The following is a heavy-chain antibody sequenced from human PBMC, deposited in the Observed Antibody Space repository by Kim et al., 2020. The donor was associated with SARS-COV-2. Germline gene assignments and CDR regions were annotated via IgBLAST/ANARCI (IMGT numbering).Heavy chain of an antibody. V-gene: IGHV3-30*18. CDR2: ISNDGSNK. J-gene: IGHJ6*02. CDR1: GFTFSSYG. D-gene: IGHD3-3*01. CDR3: AKDPAQLLLFLEWLRYYYCGVHV. Sequence: GGSLRLSCAASGFTFSSYGMHWVRQAPGKGLEWVAVISNDGSNKYYADSVKGRFTISRDNSKNTLYLQMNSLRAEDTAVYYCAKDPAQLLLFLEWLRYYYCGVHVWGQGTTLTVSS.